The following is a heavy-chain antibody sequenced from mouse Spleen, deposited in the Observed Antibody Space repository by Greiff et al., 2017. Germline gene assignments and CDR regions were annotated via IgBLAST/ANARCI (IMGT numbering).Heavy chain of an antibody. J-gene: IGHJ3*01. V-gene: IGHV1-69*01. CDR1: GYTFTSYW. D-gene: IGHD2-12*01. Sequence: QVQLQQPGAELVMPGASVKLSCKASGYTFTSYWMHWVKQRPGQGLEWIGEIDPSDSYTNYNQKFKGKATLTVDKSSSTAYMQLSSLTSEDSAVYFCARRGNDGAWFAYWGQGTLVTVSA. CDR2: IDPSDSYT. CDR3: ARRGNDGAWFAY.